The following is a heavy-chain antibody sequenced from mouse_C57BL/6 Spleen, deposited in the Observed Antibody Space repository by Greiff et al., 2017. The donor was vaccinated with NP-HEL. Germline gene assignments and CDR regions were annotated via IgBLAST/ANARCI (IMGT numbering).Heavy chain of an antibody. CDR3: ARTYYGNHWYFDV. V-gene: IGHV1-7*01. Sequence: VQLQQSGAELAKPGASVKLSCKASGYTFTSYWMHWVKQRPGQGLEWIGYINPSSGYTKYNQKFKDKATLTADKSSSTAYMQLSSLTYEDSAVYYCARTYYGNHWYFDVWGTGTTVTVSS. CDR2: INPSSGYT. CDR1: GYTFTSYW. D-gene: IGHD2-10*01. J-gene: IGHJ1*03.